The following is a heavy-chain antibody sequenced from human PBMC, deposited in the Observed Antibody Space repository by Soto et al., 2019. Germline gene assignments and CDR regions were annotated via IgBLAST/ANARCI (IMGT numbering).Heavy chain of an antibody. CDR3: ARRHSYGSGKYAVDL. J-gene: IGHJ6*02. Sequence: QLQLQESGPGLVKASETLSLTCTVSGGSISSVNYYWSWIRQPPGTALEWIGSISYSGSTFYNPSLNSRCTMSVDKPKNQFSLKLTSVTAADTGVYYCARRHSYGSGKYAVDLWGQGTTVTVSS. D-gene: IGHD3-10*01. CDR1: GGSISSVNYY. CDR2: ISYSGST. V-gene: IGHV4-39*01.